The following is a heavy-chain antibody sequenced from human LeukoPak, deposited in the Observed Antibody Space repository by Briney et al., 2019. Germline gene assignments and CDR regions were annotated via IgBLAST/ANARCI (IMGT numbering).Heavy chain of an antibody. Sequence: SETLSLTCAVYGGSFSGYYWSWIRQPPGKGLEWIGEINHSGSTNYNPSLKSRVTISVDTSKNQFSLKLSSVTAADTAVYYCARSLRFLEWLLYGYFDYWGQGTLVTVSS. V-gene: IGHV4-34*01. J-gene: IGHJ4*02. D-gene: IGHD3-3*01. CDR3: ARSLRFLEWLLYGYFDY. CDR1: GGSFSGYY. CDR2: INHSGST.